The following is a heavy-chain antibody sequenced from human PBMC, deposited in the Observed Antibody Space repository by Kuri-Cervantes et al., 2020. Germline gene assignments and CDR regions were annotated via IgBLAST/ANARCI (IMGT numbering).Heavy chain of an antibody. CDR2: INPNSGAT. V-gene: IGHV1-2*02. CDR3: ARGDNCNDFVGWFDP. Sequence: ASVKVSCKASGYTFTGYYMHWVPQAPGQGLEWMGWINPNSGATNYAQKVQGRFTMTRDPSISTDYMELSRLRSDDAAVYYCARGDNCNDFVGWFDPWGQGTLVTVSS. D-gene: IGHD1-20*01. CDR1: GYTFTGYY. J-gene: IGHJ5*02.